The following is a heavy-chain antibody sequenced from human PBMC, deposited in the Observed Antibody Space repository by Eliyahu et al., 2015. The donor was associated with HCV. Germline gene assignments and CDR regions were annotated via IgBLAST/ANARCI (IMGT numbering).Heavy chain of an antibody. CDR1: GFSLSNARMG. J-gene: IGHJ5*02. D-gene: IGHD1-26*01. V-gene: IGHV2-26*01. CDR3: ARHLGGSYYGFWFDP. CDR2: IFSNXEK. Sequence: QVTLKESGPVLVKPTETLTLTCTVSGFSLSNARMGVSWIRQPPGKALEWLAHIFSNXEKSYSTSLKSRLTISKDTSKSQVVLTMTNMDPVDTATYYCARHLGGSYYGFWFDPWGQGTLVTVSS.